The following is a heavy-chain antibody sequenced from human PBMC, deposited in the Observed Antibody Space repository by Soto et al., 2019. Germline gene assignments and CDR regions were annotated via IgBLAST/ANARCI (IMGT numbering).Heavy chain of an antibody. CDR2: ISYDGSNK. J-gene: IGHJ3*02. CDR1: GFTFSSYA. V-gene: IGHV3-30*04. CDR3: AREGSGGGAFDI. Sequence: GGSLRLSCAASGFTFSSYAMHWVRQAPGKGLEWVAVISYDGSNKYYADSVKGRFTISRDNSKNTLYLQMNSLRAEDTAVYYCAREGSGGGAFDIWGQGTMVTVSS.